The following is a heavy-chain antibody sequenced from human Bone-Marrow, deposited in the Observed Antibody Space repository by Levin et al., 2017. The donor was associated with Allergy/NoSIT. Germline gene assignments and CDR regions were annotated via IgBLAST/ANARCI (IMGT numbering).Heavy chain of an antibody. V-gene: IGHV4-59*01. CDR2: FYHNGRI. J-gene: IGHJ2*01. CDR3: ARTYYYASVSYSELGYFDL. CDR1: GGSMRNYY. Sequence: PSETLSLTCTVSGGSMRNYYWNWIRQSPGKRPEWIGYFYHNGRINYNPSLKSRVTISVDTSKNQFSLRLTSVTAADTAVYYCARTYYYASVSYSELGYFDLWGRGTLVTVSS. D-gene: IGHD3-10*01.